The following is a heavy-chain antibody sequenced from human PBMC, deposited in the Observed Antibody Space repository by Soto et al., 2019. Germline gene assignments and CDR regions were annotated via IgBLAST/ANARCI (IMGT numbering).Heavy chain of an antibody. V-gene: IGHV3-23*01. D-gene: IGHD1-26*01. CDR2: IGASGDGT. CDR1: GFTFSNYA. J-gene: IGHJ4*02. CDR3: AVRKTGSYFDY. Sequence: EVQLLESGGGLVQPGGSLGLSCAASGFTFSNYAMSWVRQAPGKGLEWVSGIGASGDGTYYADSVKGRFIISRDNSKNTLHLQMNSLRAEDTAVYYCAVRKTGSYFDYWGQGTLVIVSS.